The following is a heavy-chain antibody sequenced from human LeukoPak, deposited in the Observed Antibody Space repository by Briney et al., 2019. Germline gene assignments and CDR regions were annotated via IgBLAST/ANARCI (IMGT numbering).Heavy chain of an antibody. Sequence: SETLSLTCTVSGVSISSSNSYWGWIRQPPGKGLEWIGSIYYSGNTYYNASLKSQVSISIGTSKNQFSLRLTSVTAADTAVYYCARQTGSGLFILPGGQGTLVTVSS. CDR2: IYYSGNT. CDR3: ARQTGSGLFILP. D-gene: IGHD3/OR15-3a*01. J-gene: IGHJ4*02. CDR1: GVSISSSNSY. V-gene: IGHV4-39*01.